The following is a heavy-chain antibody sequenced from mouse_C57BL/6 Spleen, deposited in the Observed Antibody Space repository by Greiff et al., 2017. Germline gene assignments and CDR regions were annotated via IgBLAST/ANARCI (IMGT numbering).Heavy chain of an antibody. CDR2: IDPSDSET. CDR3: ARDTDYCGNCKGY. Sequence: QVHVQQPGAELVRPGSSVKLSCKASGYTFTSYWMHWVKQRPIQGLEWIGNIDPSDSETNYNQKFKDKATLTVDKSSSTAYMQLSSLTSSHSAVDYCARDTDYCGNCKGYWGQGTTLTVSS. CDR1: GYTFTSYW. J-gene: IGHJ2*01. V-gene: IGHV1-52*01. D-gene: IGHD1-1*01.